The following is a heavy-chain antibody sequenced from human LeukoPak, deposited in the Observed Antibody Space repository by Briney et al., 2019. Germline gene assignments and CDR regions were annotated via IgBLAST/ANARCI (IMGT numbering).Heavy chain of an antibody. CDR1: GFTFSSYA. D-gene: IGHD3-9*01. J-gene: IGHJ4*02. V-gene: IGHV3-23*01. CDR3: AKADYDILTGFDY. Sequence: GGVLRISCAAPGFTFSSYALSWGRPAPGEGLGGNSGISGGGGSTYYADSVKGRFTISRDNSKNTLYLQMTSLRAEDTAVYYCAKADYDILTGFDYWGQGTLVTVSS. CDR2: ISGGGGST.